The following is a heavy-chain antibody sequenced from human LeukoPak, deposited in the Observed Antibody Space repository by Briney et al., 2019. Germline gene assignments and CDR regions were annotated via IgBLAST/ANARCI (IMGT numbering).Heavy chain of an antibody. J-gene: IGHJ4*02. CDR3: ARLYSSGWFVYFDY. Sequence: GGSLRLSCAASGFSFSSYFMHWVRQAPGKGLEWVADISYDGSKKYYADSVKGRFTISRDNSKNTLYLQMNSLRAEDTAVYYCARLYSSGWFVYFDYWGQGTLVTVSS. V-gene: IGHV3-30*14. D-gene: IGHD6-19*01. CDR2: ISYDGSKK. CDR1: GFSFSSYF.